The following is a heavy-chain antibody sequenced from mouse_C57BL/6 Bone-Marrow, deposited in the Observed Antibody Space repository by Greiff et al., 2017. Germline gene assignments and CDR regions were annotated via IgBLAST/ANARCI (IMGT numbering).Heavy chain of an antibody. J-gene: IGHJ1*03. D-gene: IGHD2-4*01. Sequence: QVQLQQSGAELMKPGASVKLSCKATGYTFTGYWIEWVKQRPGHGLEWIGEILPGSGSTNYDEKFKGKATFTADTSSNTAYMQLSSLTTEDSALYYCARTGGGITTFCHWYYDGWGTGTTVTVAS. V-gene: IGHV1-9*01. CDR1: GYTFTGYW. CDR2: ILPGSGST. CDR3: ARTGGGITTFCHWYYDG.